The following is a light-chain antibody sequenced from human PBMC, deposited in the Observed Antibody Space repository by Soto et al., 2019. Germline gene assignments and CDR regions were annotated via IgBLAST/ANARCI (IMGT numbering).Light chain of an antibody. CDR3: SSYAGSSYLV. J-gene: IGLJ3*02. CDR2: DVS. Sequence: QSALTQPPSASGSPGQSVTISCTGTSSDVGGYDYVSWYQQHPGKAPKLMIYDVSTRPTGVPDRFSAAKSGNTASLTVSGLQDEDEADYYCSSYAGSSYLVFGGGTQLTVL. V-gene: IGLV2-8*01. CDR1: SSDVGGYDY.